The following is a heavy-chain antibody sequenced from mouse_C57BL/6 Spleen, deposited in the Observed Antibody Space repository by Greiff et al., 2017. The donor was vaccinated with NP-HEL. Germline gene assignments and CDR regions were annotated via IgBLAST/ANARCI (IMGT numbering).Heavy chain of an antibody. CDR2: IDPENGDT. Sequence: EVQGVESGAELVRPGASVKLSCTASGFNIKDDYMHWVKQRPEQGLEWIGWIDPENGDTEYASKFQGKATITADTSSNTAYLQLSSLTSEDTAVYYCTTSLLRAMDYWGQGTSVTVSS. CDR3: TTSLLRAMDY. D-gene: IGHD1-1*01. J-gene: IGHJ4*01. V-gene: IGHV14-4*01. CDR1: GFNIKDDY.